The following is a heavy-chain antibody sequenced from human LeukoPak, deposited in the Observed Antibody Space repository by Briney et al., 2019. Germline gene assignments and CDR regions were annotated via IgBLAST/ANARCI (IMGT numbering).Heavy chain of an antibody. CDR2: INSDGSST. Sequence: GGSLRLSCAASGFTFSSYWMHWVRQAPGKGLVWVSPINSDGSSTSYADSVKGRFTISRDNAKNTLYLQMNSLRAEDTAVYYCARDNWFLRDAFDIWGQGTMVTVSS. D-gene: IGHD2/OR15-2a*01. CDR3: ARDNWFLRDAFDI. V-gene: IGHV3-74*01. CDR1: GFTFSSYW. J-gene: IGHJ3*02.